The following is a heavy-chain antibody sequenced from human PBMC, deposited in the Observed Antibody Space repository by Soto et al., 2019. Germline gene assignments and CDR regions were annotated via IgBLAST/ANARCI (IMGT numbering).Heavy chain of an antibody. D-gene: IGHD4-17*01. CDR1: GFTFSNYW. V-gene: IGHV3-74*01. J-gene: IGHJ4*02. CDR3: VTIGYGDCEY. Sequence: ERCLRLSCAASGFTFSNYWIHWVRQAPGKGLGWVSRINGDASITDYADSVKGRFTISRDNAKNTLYLQMNSLRADDTAVYYCVTIGYGDCEYWGQGTLVNVSS. CDR2: INGDASIT.